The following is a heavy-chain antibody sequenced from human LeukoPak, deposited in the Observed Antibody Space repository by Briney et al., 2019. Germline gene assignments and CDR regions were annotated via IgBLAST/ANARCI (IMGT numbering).Heavy chain of an antibody. Sequence: GGSLRLSCVASGFTFSSSGMHWVRQAPGKGLEWVAFIRYNGRTAYYADSVKGRFTISRDNSKNKVFLQMYSLRPEDTAAYYCAKEASRGSSFAYTPIEKPYYLDYWGQGTLVTVSS. CDR1: GFTFSSSG. D-gene: IGHD5-18*01. CDR3: AKEASRGSSFAYTPIEKPYYLDY. CDR2: IRYNGRTA. V-gene: IGHV3-30*02. J-gene: IGHJ4*02.